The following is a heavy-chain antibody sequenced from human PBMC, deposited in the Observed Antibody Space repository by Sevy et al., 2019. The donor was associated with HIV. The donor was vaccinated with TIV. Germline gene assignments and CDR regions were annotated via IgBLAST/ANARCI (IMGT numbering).Heavy chain of an antibody. J-gene: IGHJ3*02. CDR2: ISSSSSYI. V-gene: IGHV3-21*01. Sequence: GGSLRLSCAASGFTFSSYSMNWVRQAPGKGLEWVSSISSSSSYIYYADSVKGRFTISRDNAKNSLYLQMNSLRAEDTAVYYCARDRAIFGVTPDAFDIWGQRTMVTVSS. D-gene: IGHD3-3*01. CDR3: ARDRAIFGVTPDAFDI. CDR1: GFTFSSYS.